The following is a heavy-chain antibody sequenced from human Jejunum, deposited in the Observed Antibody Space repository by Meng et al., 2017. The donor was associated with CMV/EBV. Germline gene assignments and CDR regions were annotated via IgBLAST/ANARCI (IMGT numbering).Heavy chain of an antibody. Sequence: AAYGDTISDYKRNWVRQAPGRGLEWVAYNRRDSSAVYYADSVKGRYTITRDNAKNSSYLQMNSLRAEDTAVYYCANLFGSSWESDYWGQGTLVTVSS. V-gene: IGHV3-48*04. D-gene: IGHD6-13*01. CDR1: GDTISDYK. CDR3: ANLFGSSWESDY. CDR2: NRRDSSAV. J-gene: IGHJ4*02.